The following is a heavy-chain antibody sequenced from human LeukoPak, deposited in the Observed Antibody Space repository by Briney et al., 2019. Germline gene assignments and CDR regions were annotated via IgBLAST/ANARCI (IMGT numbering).Heavy chain of an antibody. J-gene: IGHJ3*02. CDR1: GFTFSSYW. V-gene: IGHV3-7*01. Sequence: GGSLRLSCAASGFTFSSYWMGWVRQAPGKGLEWVANIKQDGSEKYYVDSVKGRFTISRDNAKNSLYLQMNSLRAEDTAVYYCSRITMVRGVKGGDAFDIWGQGTMVTVSS. D-gene: IGHD3-10*01. CDR3: SRITMVRGVKGGDAFDI. CDR2: IKQDGSEK.